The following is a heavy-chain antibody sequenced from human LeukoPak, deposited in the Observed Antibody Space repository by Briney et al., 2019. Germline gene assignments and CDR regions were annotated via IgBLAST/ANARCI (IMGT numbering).Heavy chain of an antibody. CDR1: GVLFSGYY. CDR3: ARGRGVVVVAAWVFDY. D-gene: IGHD2-15*01. V-gene: IGHV4-34*01. J-gene: IGHJ4*02. CDR2: INHSGTT. Sequence: SSETLSLTCAVYGVLFSGYYWSWIRQPPGKGLEWIAEINHSGTTTSNPSLKMRVTISVGTSKNQFSLKLSSVTAADTAVYYCARGRGVVVVAAWVFDYWGQGTLVTVSS.